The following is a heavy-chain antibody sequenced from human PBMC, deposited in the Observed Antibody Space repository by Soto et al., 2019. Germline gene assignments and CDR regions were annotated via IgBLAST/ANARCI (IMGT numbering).Heavy chain of an antibody. D-gene: IGHD2-8*01. CDR3: AREGAGTNAIGD. Sequence: QVQLVQSGPEVKKPGASVKVSCKASGYTFTKYGFNWVRQAPGQGLEWMGWISAYNGHTKYSQIFQARVIMTTDTSTSTAYMELRCLTSDDTSVYYCAREGAGTNAIGDWGQGTLVTVSS. CDR2: ISAYNGHT. CDR1: GYTFTKYG. V-gene: IGHV1-18*01. J-gene: IGHJ4*02.